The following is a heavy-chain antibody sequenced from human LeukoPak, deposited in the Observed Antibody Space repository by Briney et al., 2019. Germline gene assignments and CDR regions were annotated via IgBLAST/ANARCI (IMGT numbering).Heavy chain of an antibody. V-gene: IGHV1-46*01. D-gene: IGHD6-19*01. Sequence: ASVKVSCKASGYTFTSYYMHWVRQAPGQGLEWMGIINPSGGSTSYAQKFQGRVTMTRDMSTSTVYMELSSLRSADTAVYYCARLFPERSVAVNTYYHSMDVWGKGTTVTVSS. CDR2: INPSGGST. CDR3: ARLFPERSVAVNTYYHSMDV. J-gene: IGHJ6*03. CDR1: GYTFTSYY.